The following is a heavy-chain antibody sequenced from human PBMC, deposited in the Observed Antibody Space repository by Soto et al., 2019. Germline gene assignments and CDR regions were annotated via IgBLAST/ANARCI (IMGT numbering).Heavy chain of an antibody. J-gene: IGHJ6*03. V-gene: IGHV3-7*01. CDR1: GFTFSSYW. Sequence: GGSLRLSCAASGFTFSSYWMSWVRQAPGKGLEWVANIKQDGSEKYYVDSVKGRFTISRDNAKNSLYLQMNSLRAEDTAVYYCASVPPGYSYLIYYMDVWGKGTTVTVSS. CDR3: ASVPPGYSYLIYYMDV. CDR2: IKQDGSEK. D-gene: IGHD5-18*01.